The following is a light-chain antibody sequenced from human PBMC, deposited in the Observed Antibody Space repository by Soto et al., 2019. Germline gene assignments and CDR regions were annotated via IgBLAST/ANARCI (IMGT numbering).Light chain of an antibody. V-gene: IGLV2-14*03. J-gene: IGLJ2*01. Sequence: LTQPASVSGSPGQSITISCTGTSSDVGGYDFVSWYQHQPGKAPKLVIFDVSNRPSGISSRFSGSKSGNTASLTISGLQTDDEADYYCSSYAKSPTSVVFGGGTKVTVL. CDR3: SSYAKSPTSVV. CDR1: SSDVGGYDF. CDR2: DVS.